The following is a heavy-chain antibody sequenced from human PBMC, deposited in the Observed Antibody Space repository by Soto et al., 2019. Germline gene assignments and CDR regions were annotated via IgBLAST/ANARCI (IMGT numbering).Heavy chain of an antibody. CDR2: IKQDGSEK. CDR3: ARDRTYYDFWSGYYTEYFDY. Sequence: PGGSLRLSCAASGFTFSSYWMSWVRQAPGKGLEWVANIKQDGSEKYYVDSVKGRFTISRDNAKNSLYLQMNSLRAEDTAVYYCARDRTYYDFWSGYYTEYFDYWGQGTLVTVSS. D-gene: IGHD3-3*01. J-gene: IGHJ4*02. CDR1: GFTFSSYW. V-gene: IGHV3-7*01.